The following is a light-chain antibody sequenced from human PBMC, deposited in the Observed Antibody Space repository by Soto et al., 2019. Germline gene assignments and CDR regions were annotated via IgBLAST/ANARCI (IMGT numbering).Light chain of an antibody. Sequence: DIVLTQSPGTLSLSPGERATLSCRASQSVSSTYLAWYQQKPGPAPRLLMYGASRRATGIPDRVSGSGSGADFTLTISRPEPEDLAGYYCQPYGRSRGYTFGQGTKLAIK. V-gene: IGKV3-20*01. CDR3: QPYGRSRGYT. J-gene: IGKJ2*01. CDR1: QSVSSTY. CDR2: GAS.